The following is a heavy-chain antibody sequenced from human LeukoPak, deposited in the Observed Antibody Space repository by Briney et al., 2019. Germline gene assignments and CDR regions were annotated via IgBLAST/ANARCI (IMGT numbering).Heavy chain of an antibody. V-gene: IGHV1-2*02. J-gene: IGHJ5*02. CDR2: INPNSGGT. D-gene: IGHD4-17*01. CDR1: GYTFTGYY. Sequence: ASVKVSCKASGYTFTGYYMHWVRQAPGQGVEWMGWINPNSGGTNYAQKFQGRVTMTRDTSISTAYMELSRLGSDDTAGYYCARDRRYGDYVGGFDPWGQGTLVTVSS. CDR3: ARDRRYGDYVGGFDP.